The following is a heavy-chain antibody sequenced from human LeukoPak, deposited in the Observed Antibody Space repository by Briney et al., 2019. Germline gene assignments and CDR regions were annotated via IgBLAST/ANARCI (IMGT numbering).Heavy chain of an antibody. J-gene: IGHJ4*02. V-gene: IGHV1-24*01. Sequence: ASVKVSCKVSGYTLTELSMHWVRQAPGKGLEWMGGFDPEDGETIYAQKFQGRVTMTEDTSTDTAYMELSSLRSEDTAVYYCATVRPNYDFPPQLDYWGQGTLVTVSS. D-gene: IGHD3-3*01. CDR2: FDPEDGET. CDR1: GYTLTELS. CDR3: ATVRPNYDFPPQLDY.